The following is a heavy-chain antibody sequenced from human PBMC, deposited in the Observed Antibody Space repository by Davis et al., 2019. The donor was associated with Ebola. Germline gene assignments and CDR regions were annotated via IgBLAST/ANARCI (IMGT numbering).Heavy chain of an antibody. D-gene: IGHD1-26*01. CDR2: ISAYNGNT. CDR3: ARRVGARSGFDY. V-gene: IGHV1-18*01. Sequence: MPGGSLRLSCKASGYTFTSYGISWVRQAPGQGLEWMGWISAYNGNTNYAQKFQGRITMTRNISITTAYMELNSLRSEDTAVYYCARRVGARSGFDYWGQGTLVTVSS. CDR1: GYTFTSYG. J-gene: IGHJ4*02.